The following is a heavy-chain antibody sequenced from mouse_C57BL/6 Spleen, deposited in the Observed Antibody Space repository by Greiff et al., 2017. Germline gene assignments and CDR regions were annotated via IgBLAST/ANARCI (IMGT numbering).Heavy chain of an antibody. J-gene: IGHJ3*01. CDR2: IYPGGGDT. D-gene: IGHD2-4*01. CDR3: YRSEDYDEGFAY. V-gene: IGHV1-80*01. CDR1: GYAFTSYW. Sequence: VQLQQSGAELVKPGASVKISCKASGYAFTSYWMNWVKQRPGQGLEWIGQIYPGGGDTNYNEKFKGKATLTADKSSSTAYMQLSSLTSEDSAVYVCYRSEDYDEGFAYWGQGTLVTVSA.